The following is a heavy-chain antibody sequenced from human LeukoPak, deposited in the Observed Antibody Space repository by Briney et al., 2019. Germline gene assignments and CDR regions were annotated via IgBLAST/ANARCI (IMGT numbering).Heavy chain of an antibody. CDR3: AKGVGAFDY. CDR1: GFTFDDYA. D-gene: IGHD1-26*01. V-gene: IGHV3-9*01. J-gene: IGHJ4*02. Sequence: GGSLRLSCAASGFTFDDYAMHWVRQAPGKGLEWVSSISWNSGSIGYADSVKGRFTISRDNAKNSLYLQMNSLRLEDTALYYCAKGVGAFDYWGQGTLVTVSS. CDR2: ISWNSGSI.